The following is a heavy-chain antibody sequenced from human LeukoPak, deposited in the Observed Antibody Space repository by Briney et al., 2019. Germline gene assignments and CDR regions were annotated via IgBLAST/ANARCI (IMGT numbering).Heavy chain of an antibody. J-gene: IGHJ4*02. V-gene: IGHV1-69*05. CDR2: IIPIFGTA. CDR1: GYTFTSYG. D-gene: IGHD3-10*01. Sequence: SVKVSCKASGYTFTSYGISWVRQAPGQGLEWMGGIIPIFGTANYAQKFQGRVTITTDESTSTAYMELSSLRSEDTAVYYCALNYYGSGTFDYWGQGTLVTASS. CDR3: ALNYYGSGTFDY.